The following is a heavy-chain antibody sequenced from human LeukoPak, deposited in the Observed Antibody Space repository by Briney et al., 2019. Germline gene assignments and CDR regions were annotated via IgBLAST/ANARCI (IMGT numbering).Heavy chain of an antibody. Sequence: SETLSLTCAVSGGSISSSNWWSWVRQPPGKGLEWIGEIYHSGSTNYNPSLKSRVTISVDKSKNQFSLKLSSVTAADTAVYYCARPYGDYVGTYYFDYWGQGTLVTVSS. CDR3: ARPYGDYVGTYYFDY. J-gene: IGHJ4*02. V-gene: IGHV4-4*02. CDR2: IYHSGST. D-gene: IGHD4-17*01. CDR1: GGSISSSNW.